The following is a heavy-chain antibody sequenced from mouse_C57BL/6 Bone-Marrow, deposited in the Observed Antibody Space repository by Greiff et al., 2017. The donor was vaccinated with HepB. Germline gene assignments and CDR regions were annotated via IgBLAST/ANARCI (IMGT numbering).Heavy chain of an antibody. D-gene: IGHD2-1*01. J-gene: IGHJ1*03. CDR3: ARDREIYYGNYGYFDV. CDR1: GFTFSSYA. CDR2: ISDGGSYT. Sequence: EVQGVDSGGGLVKPGGSLKLSCAASGFTFSSYAMSWVRQTPEKRLEWVATISDGGSYTYYPDNVKGRFTISRDNAKNNLYLQMSHLKSEDTAMYYCARDREIYYGNYGYFDVWGTGTTVTVSS. V-gene: IGHV5-4*01.